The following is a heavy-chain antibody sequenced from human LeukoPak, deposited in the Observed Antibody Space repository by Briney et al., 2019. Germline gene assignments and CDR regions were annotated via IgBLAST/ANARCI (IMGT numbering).Heavy chain of an antibody. V-gene: IGHV3-33*01. D-gene: IGHD6-19*01. CDR2: IWYDGSNK. Sequence: GGSLRLSCAASGFTFSSYGMHWVRQAPGKGLEWVAVIWYDGSNKYYADSVKGRFTISRDNSKNTLYLQMNSLRAEDTAVYYCARDLAVAGILTPPAEGNYGMDVWDQGTTVTVSS. CDR3: ARDLAVAGILTPPAEGNYGMDV. CDR1: GFTFSSYG. J-gene: IGHJ6*02.